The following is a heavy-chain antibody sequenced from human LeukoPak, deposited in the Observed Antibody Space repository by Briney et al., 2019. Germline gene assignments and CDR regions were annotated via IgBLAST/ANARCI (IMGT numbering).Heavy chain of an antibody. CDR2: IYYSGNT. CDR3: ARDRDSSGLRDFDL. J-gene: IGHJ2*01. D-gene: IGHD3-22*01. CDR1: GGSINSYY. V-gene: IGHV4-59*01. Sequence: SETLPLTCTVSGGSINSYYWSWIRQPPGKGLEWIGYIYYSGNTNYNPSLKSRVSISIDTSKNQLSLQLSSVTAADTAVYYCARDRDSSGLRDFDLWGRGTLVTVS.